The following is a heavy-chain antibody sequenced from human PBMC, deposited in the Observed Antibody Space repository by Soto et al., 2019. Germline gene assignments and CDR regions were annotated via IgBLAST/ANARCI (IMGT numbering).Heavy chain of an antibody. D-gene: IGHD6-13*01. Sequence: QVQLVESGGGVVQPGRSLRLSCAASGFTFSSYAMHWVRQAPGKGLEWVAIISYDGSNKYYADSVKGRFTISRDNSKNRVYRQMNSLRAEDTAVYYCARGYSSSSAALDYWGQGTLVTVSS. V-gene: IGHV3-30-3*01. CDR2: ISYDGSNK. CDR3: ARGYSSSSAALDY. J-gene: IGHJ4*02. CDR1: GFTFSSYA.